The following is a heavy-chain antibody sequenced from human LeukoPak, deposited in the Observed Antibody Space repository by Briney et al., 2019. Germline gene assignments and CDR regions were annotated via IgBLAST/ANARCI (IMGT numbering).Heavy chain of an antibody. J-gene: IGHJ5*02. CDR3: AGDRNYYDSSGYYPAWFDP. CDR1: GFTFSSYS. D-gene: IGHD3-22*01. Sequence: GGSLRLSCAASGFTFSSYSMNWVRQAPGKGLEWVSSISSSSSYIYYADSVKGRFTISRDNAKNSLYLQMNSLRAEDTAVYYCAGDRNYYDSSGYYPAWFDPWGQGTLVTVSS. V-gene: IGHV3-21*01. CDR2: ISSSSSYI.